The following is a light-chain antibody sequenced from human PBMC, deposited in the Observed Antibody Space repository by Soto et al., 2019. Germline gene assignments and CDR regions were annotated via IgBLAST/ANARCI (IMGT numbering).Light chain of an antibody. J-gene: IGLJ1*01. Sequence: LTQPASVSGSPGQSITISCTGTSSDIGGYNSVSWYQQHPGKAPQLMIFDVSRRPSGVSNRFSGSMSANTASLTISGLQTEDEADYYCSSFTTSTTYVFGTGTKVTVL. CDR3: SSFTTSTTYV. V-gene: IGLV2-14*03. CDR2: DVS. CDR1: SSDIGGYNS.